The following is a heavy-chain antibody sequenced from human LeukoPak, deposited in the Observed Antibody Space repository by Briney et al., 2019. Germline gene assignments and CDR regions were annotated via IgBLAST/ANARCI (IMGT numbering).Heavy chain of an antibody. CDR2: INAGNGNT. V-gene: IGHV1-3*01. CDR1: GYTFINFA. J-gene: IGHJ4*02. Sequence: ASVKVSCKASGYTFINFAINWGRQAPGQRPEWMGWINAGNGNTKYSQKFQGRVTITRDTSASTAYMELSSLTSEDTAVYYCARGPRAAADDYWGQGTLVAVSS. D-gene: IGHD6-13*01. CDR3: ARGPRAAADDY.